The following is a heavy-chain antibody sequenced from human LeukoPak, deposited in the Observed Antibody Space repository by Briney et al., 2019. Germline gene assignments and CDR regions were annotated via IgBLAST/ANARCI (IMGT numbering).Heavy chain of an antibody. Sequence: GGSLRLSCAASGLTVSRNYMSWVRQAPGKGLEWVSLIYSGGSTYYAESVKGRFTISRDNSKNTLYLQMSSLSAEDTAIYYCARTALSGDGYKVGYFDYWGQGTLVTVSS. CDR1: GLTVSRNY. V-gene: IGHV3-53*01. D-gene: IGHD5-24*01. CDR3: ARTALSGDGYKVGYFDY. CDR2: IYSGGST. J-gene: IGHJ4*02.